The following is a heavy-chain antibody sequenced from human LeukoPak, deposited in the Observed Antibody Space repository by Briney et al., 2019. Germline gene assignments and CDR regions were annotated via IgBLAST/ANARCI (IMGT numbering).Heavy chain of an antibody. CDR1: GFTFWSYA. Sequence: GGSLRLSCAASGFTFWSYAMRWVRQAPGKGLEWVSAISGSGGSKYYADSVKGRFTISRDNSKNTLYLQMNSLRAEDTAVYYCAKDGNGSGSYTFDYWGQGTLVTVSS. CDR3: AKDGNGSGSYTFDY. CDR2: ISGSGGSK. J-gene: IGHJ4*02. V-gene: IGHV3-23*01. D-gene: IGHD3-10*01.